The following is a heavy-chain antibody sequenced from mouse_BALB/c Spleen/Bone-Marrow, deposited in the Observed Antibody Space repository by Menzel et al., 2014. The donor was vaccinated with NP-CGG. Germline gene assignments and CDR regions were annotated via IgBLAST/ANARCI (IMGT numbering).Heavy chain of an antibody. CDR2: INPSNGGT. J-gene: IGHJ2*01. V-gene: IGHV1S81*02. Sequence: VKLQESGAELVKPGASVKLSCKASGYTLTSYYMYWVKQRPGQGLEWIGEINPSNGGTNFNEKFKSRATLTVDKSSSTAYMQLSSLTSEDSAVYYCTRGRTWDFDYWGQGTTLTVSS. CDR1: GYTLTSYY. D-gene: IGHD4-1*01. CDR3: TRGRTWDFDY.